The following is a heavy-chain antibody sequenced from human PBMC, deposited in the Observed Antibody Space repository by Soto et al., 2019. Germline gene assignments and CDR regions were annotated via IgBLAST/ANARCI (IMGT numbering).Heavy chain of an antibody. D-gene: IGHD3-10*01. Sequence: QVQLQQWGAGLLKPSETLSLTCAVYGGSFSGYQWTWIRQTPGKGLEWIGEINDSGNINYNPSLKSGVTILVDTAKKQISLKLSSVTAADTAVYSCARGLILWFGELSRRGGYYYYMDVWGKGTSVTVSS. CDR1: GGSFSGYQ. V-gene: IGHV4-34*01. CDR3: ARGLILWFGELSRRGGYYYYMDV. J-gene: IGHJ6*03. CDR2: INDSGNI.